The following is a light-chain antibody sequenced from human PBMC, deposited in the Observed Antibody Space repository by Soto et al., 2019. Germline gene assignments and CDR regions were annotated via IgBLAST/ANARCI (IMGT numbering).Light chain of an antibody. CDR1: QTISSW. J-gene: IGKJ4*01. V-gene: IGKV1-5*03. CDR3: QQRSNWPPT. CDR2: KAS. Sequence: DIQMTQSPSTLSGSVGDRVTITCRASQTISSWLAWYQQKPGKAPKLLIYKASTLKSGVPSRFSGSGSGTEFTLTISSLQPDDFAVYYCQQRSNWPPTFGGGTKVDI.